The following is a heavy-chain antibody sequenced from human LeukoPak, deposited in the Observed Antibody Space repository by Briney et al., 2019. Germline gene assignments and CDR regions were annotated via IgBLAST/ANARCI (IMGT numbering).Heavy chain of an antibody. D-gene: IGHD4-17*01. V-gene: IGHV1-69*06. CDR3: ARVHDYGDPDLDY. CDR2: IIPIFGTA. J-gene: IGHJ4*02. CDR1: GGTFSSYA. Sequence: ASVKVSCKASGGTFSSYAISWVRQAPGQGLEWMGGIIPIFGTANYAQKFQGRVTITADKSTSTAYMELSSLRSEDTAVYYCARVHDYGDPDLDYWGQGTLVTVSS.